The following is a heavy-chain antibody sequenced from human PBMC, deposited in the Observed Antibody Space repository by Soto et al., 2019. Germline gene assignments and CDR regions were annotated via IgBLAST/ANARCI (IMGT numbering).Heavy chain of an antibody. D-gene: IGHD2-15*01. CDR3: ARVAPAIDIVVEVDATNHRYFDL. CDR1: GGTFSSYA. Sequence: QVQLVQSGAEVKKPGSSVKVSCKASGGTFSSYAISRVRQAPGQGLEWMGGIIPIFGTANYAQKFQGRVTITADESTGTAYMELSSLRSEDTAVYYCARVAPAIDIVVEVDATNHRYFDLWGRGTQVTVSS. V-gene: IGHV1-69*01. CDR2: IIPIFGTA. J-gene: IGHJ2*01.